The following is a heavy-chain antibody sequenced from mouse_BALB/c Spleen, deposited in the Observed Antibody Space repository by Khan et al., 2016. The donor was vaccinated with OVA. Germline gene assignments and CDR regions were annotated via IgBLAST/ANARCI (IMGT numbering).Heavy chain of an antibody. V-gene: IGHV1-7*01. Sequence: VQLQESGTELAKPGASVKMSCKASGYTFTTYWMHWVKQRPGQGLEWIGYINPTSGYPAYNEKFKDKATLSADKSSSTAYMQLSSLTSEDSAVYYCARDGIDYWGQGTTLTVSS. J-gene: IGHJ2*01. D-gene: IGHD2-3*01. CDR1: GYTFTTYW. CDR3: ARDGIDY. CDR2: INPTSGYP.